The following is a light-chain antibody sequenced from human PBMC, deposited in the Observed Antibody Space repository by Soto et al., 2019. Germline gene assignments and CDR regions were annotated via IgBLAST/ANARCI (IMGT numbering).Light chain of an antibody. J-gene: IGKJ1*01. V-gene: IGKV3-20*01. CDR1: QSVSSSY. CDR2: GAS. Sequence: EIVLTQSPGTLSLSPGDRATLSFXXSQSVSSSYLAWYQQKPGQVPRLILYGASGRATGIPDRFSGSGSGTDFTLTSSRLEPVDFAVYYCQRYGSSLWTFGQGTKVDIK. CDR3: QRYGSSLWT.